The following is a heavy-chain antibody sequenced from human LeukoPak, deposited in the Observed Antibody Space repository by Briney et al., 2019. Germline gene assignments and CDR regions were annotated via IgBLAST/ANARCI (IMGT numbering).Heavy chain of an antibody. Sequence: PGGSLRLSCAASGFTFSSYAMHWVRQAPGKGLEWVAVISYDGSNKYYADSVKGRFTISRDNAKSSLFLHMNSLRAEDTAIYYCVRDSYYAFDIWGQGTVVAVSS. V-gene: IGHV3-30-3*01. D-gene: IGHD2-8*01. CDR1: GFTFSSYA. J-gene: IGHJ3*02. CDR3: VRDSYYAFDI. CDR2: ISYDGSNK.